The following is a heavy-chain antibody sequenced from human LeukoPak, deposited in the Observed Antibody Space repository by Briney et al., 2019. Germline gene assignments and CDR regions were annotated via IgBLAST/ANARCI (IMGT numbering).Heavy chain of an antibody. CDR1: GYTFTSYA. Sequence: GASVKVSCKASGYTFTSYAMNWVRQAPGQGLEWMGGIIPIFGTTNYARKFRGRVTLTADKSTRTAYMELSSLRSEDTAVYFCARGSSNVAARNNWFDPWGQGTLVTVSS. V-gene: IGHV1-69*06. J-gene: IGHJ5*02. CDR3: ARGSSNVAARNNWFDP. D-gene: IGHD6-6*01. CDR2: IIPIFGTT.